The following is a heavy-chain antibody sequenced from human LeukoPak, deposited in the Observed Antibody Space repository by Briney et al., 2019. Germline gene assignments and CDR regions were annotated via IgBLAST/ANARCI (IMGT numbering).Heavy chain of an antibody. D-gene: IGHD3-22*01. V-gene: IGHV4-34*01. CDR2: INHSGST. CDR1: GGSFSGYY. CDR3: ARDYYDSSGCNWFDP. J-gene: IGHJ5*02. Sequence: QASETLSLTCAVYGGSFSGYYWSWIRQPPGKGLEWIGEINHSGSTNYNPSLKSRVTISEDTSKNQFSLKLSSVTAADTAVYYCARDYYDSSGCNWFDPWGQGTLVTVSS.